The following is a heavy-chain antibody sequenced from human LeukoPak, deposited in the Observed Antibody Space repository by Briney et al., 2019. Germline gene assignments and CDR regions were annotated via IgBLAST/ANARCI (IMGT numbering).Heavy chain of an antibody. CDR2: ISGTGEYT. CDR3: AKGALLRGIEGY. Sequence: GGSLRLSCAASGFTFSSYAMSWVRQAPGKGLMWVSGISGTGEYTFYADSVKGRFTISRDNSKNTLYLQMNSLGAEDTAVYYCAKGALLRGIEGYWGQGTLVTVSS. J-gene: IGHJ4*02. D-gene: IGHD1-26*01. V-gene: IGHV3-23*01. CDR1: GFTFSSYA.